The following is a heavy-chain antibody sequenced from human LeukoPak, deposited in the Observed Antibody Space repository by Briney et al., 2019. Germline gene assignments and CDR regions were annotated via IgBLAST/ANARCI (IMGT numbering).Heavy chain of an antibody. D-gene: IGHD1-1*01. Sequence: PSETLSLTCAVYGGSFSGYYWSWIRQPPGKGLEWIGEINHSGSTNYNPSLKSRVTISVDTSKKQFSLKMSSVTAAHTAVYYCASERSHYYYYMDVWGKGTTVTVSS. CDR1: GGSFSGYY. J-gene: IGHJ6*03. V-gene: IGHV4-34*01. CDR3: ASERSHYYYYMDV. CDR2: INHSGST.